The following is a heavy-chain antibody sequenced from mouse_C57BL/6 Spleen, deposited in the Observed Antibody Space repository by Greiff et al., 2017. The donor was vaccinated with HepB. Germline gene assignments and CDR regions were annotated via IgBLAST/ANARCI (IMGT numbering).Heavy chain of an antibody. V-gene: IGHV5-4*01. CDR3: ARGTTIVTDWYFDV. D-gene: IGHD2-5*01. J-gene: IGHJ1*03. Sequence: EVQRVESGGGLVKPGGSLKLSCAASGFTFSSYAMSWVRQTPEKRLEWVATISDGGSYTYYPDNVKGRFTISRDNAKNNLYLQMSHLKSEDTAMYYCARGTTIVTDWYFDVWGTGTTVTVSS. CDR2: ISDGGSYT. CDR1: GFTFSSYA.